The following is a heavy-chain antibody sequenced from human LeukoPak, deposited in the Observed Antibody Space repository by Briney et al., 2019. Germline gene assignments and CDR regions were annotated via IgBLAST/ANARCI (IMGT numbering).Heavy chain of an antibody. CDR2: ISYDGSNK. J-gene: IGHJ3*02. D-gene: IGHD4-17*01. CDR1: GFTFSSYG. V-gene: IGHV3-30*18. Sequence: GGSLRLSCAASGFTFSSYGMRWVRQAPGKGLEWVAVISYDGSNKYYADSVKGRFTISRDNSKNTLYLQMNSLRAEDTAVYYCAKVPLRGSTVYAFDIWGQGTMVTVSS. CDR3: AKVPLRGSTVYAFDI.